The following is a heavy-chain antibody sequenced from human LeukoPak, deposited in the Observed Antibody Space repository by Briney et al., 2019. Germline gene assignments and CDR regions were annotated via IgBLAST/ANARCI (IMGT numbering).Heavy chain of an antibody. V-gene: IGHV5-51*01. J-gene: IGHJ4*02. D-gene: IGHD1-26*01. CDR1: GYTFTTSW. CDR3: ARGGTCLGH. CDR2: IYPSDSDT. Sequence: GESLKISCKGSGYTFTTSWIGWVRQMPGKGLEWMGIIYPSDSDTRYSPSLQGQVSISADKSISTAYLQWSSLKASDTAMYYCARGGTCLGHWGQGTLVTVSS.